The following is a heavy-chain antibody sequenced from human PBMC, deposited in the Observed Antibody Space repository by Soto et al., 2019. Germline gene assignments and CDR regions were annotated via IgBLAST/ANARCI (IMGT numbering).Heavy chain of an antibody. Sequence: PSETLSLTCAAYGGSFSGYYWNWIRQPPGKGLEWIGEINHSGSTNYNPSLKSRVTISLDTSKSQFSLKLSSVTAADTAVYYCARPKQPLFGRDSYYVLGYWYFDLWGRGTLVTVSS. V-gene: IGHV4-34*01. J-gene: IGHJ2*01. D-gene: IGHD2-21*02. CDR2: INHSGST. CDR3: ARPKQPLFGRDSYYVLGYWYFDL. CDR1: GGSFSGYY.